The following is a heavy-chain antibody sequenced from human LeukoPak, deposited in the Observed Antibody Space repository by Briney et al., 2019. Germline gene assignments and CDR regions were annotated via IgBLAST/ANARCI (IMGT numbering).Heavy chain of an antibody. D-gene: IGHD3-10*01. Sequence: ASVKVSCKTSGYTFTSYGISWVRQAPGQGLEWMGWISVYKGYTNYAQKFQDRITMTTDTSTSTAYMELRSLRSDDTAVYYCARDAAALWFGESRFDFWGQGGLVTVSS. J-gene: IGHJ4*02. CDR2: ISVYKGYT. CDR3: ARDAAALWFGESRFDF. CDR1: GYTFTSYG. V-gene: IGHV1-18*01.